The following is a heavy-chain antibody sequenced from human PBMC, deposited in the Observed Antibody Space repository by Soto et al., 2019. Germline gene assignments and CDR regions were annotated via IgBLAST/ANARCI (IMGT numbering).Heavy chain of an antibody. J-gene: IGHJ4*02. V-gene: IGHV3-23*01. CDR3: AKDGGGGFIAGIDY. D-gene: IGHD3-16*01. CDR1: GFTFSTYA. Sequence: GWSLRLSCAASGFTFSTYAMSWVRQAPGKGLEWVSAIRGSSDTTYYADSVKGRFTISRDNSKNTLYLQMNSLRAEDTAVYYCAKDGGGGFIAGIDYWGQGTLVTVSS. CDR2: IRGSSDTT.